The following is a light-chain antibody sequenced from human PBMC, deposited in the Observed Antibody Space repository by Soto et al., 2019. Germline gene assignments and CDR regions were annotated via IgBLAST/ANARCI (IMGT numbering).Light chain of an antibody. CDR1: QDIGSW. CDR3: KKAKIFPVS. Sequence: DIQMTQSPSSVSASVGDRVTITCRASQDIGSWFAWYQQKPGKVPKLLIYAASILQSGVPSRFSGSGSGTDFPPTINNLQPEDFATYYCKKAKIFPVSFGQGTRLENK. J-gene: IGKJ5*01. V-gene: IGKV1D-12*01. CDR2: AAS.